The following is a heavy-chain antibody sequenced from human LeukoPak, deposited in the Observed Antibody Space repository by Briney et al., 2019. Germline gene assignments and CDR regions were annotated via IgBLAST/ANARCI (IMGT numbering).Heavy chain of an antibody. Sequence: PGGSLRLSCAASGFTFSDYYMSWIRQAPGKGLEWVSYISSSSSYTNYADSVKGRFTISRDNAKNSLYLQMNSLKSADTAVYFCARDRFGGTTVHWGQGTLVTVSS. CDR1: GFTFSDYY. D-gene: IGHD4-11*01. CDR3: ARDRFGGTTVH. CDR2: ISSSSSYT. J-gene: IGHJ4*02. V-gene: IGHV3-11*05.